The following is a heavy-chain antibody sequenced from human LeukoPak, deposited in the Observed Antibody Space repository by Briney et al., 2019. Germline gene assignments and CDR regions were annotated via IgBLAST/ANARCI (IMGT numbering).Heavy chain of an antibody. J-gene: IGHJ4*02. V-gene: IGHV3-23*01. CDR2: ISGSGGST. D-gene: IGHD1-26*01. Sequence: GGSLRLSCAASGFTFSSYAMSWVRQAPGKGLEWVSAISGSGGSTYYADSVKGRFTISRDNSKNTLYLQMNSLRAEDTAEYYCAKARYSGSYADFDYWGQGTLVTVSS. CDR3: AKARYSGSYADFDY. CDR1: GFTFSSYA.